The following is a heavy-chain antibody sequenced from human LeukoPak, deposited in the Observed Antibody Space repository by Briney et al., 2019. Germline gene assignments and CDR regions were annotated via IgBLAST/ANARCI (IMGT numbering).Heavy chain of an antibody. CDR3: ARRTVPKYYYYFGMDV. J-gene: IGHJ6*02. Sequence: SETLSLTCAVYGGSFSGYYWSWIRQPPGKGLEWIGEINHSGSTNYNPSLKGRVTISVDTSKNQFSLKLSSVTAADTAVYYCARRTVPKYYYYFGMDVWGQGTTVTVSS. D-gene: IGHD3-16*01. CDR1: GGSFSGYY. CDR2: INHSGST. V-gene: IGHV4-34*01.